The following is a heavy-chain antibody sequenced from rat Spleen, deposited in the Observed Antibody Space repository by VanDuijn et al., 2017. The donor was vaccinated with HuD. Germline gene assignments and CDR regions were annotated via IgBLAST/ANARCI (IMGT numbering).Heavy chain of an antibody. CDR1: GFTFSDYN. CDR2: ISYDGSST. CDR3: ARHRNLGYWHFDF. D-gene: IGHD4-6*01. Sequence: EVQLVESGGGLVQPGRSLKLSCAASGFTFSDYNMAWVRQAPKKGLEWVATISYDGSSTYYRDSVKGRFTISRDNAKSTLYLQMDSLRSEDTATYYCARHRNLGYWHFDFWGPGTMVTVSS. J-gene: IGHJ1*01. V-gene: IGHV5-7*01.